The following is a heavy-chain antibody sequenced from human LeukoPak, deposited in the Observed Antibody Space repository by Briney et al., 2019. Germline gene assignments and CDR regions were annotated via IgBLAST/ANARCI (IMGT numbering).Heavy chain of an antibody. V-gene: IGHV3-73*01. Sequence: PGRSLRLSCAASGFTFSGSAMHWVRQASRKGLEWVGRIRSKANSYETAYAASVKGRFTISRDDSKNTAYLQMNSLKTEDTAVYYCTRPERAGPGEMEERGGWGQGTLVTVSS. CDR3: TRPERAGPGEMEERGG. D-gene: IGHD1/OR15-1a*01. J-gene: IGHJ4*02. CDR2: IRSKANSYET. CDR1: GFTFSGSA.